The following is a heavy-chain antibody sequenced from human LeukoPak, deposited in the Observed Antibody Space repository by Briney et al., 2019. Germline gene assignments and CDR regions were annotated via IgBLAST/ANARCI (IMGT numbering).Heavy chain of an antibody. CDR2: ISYDGSNK. CDR1: GFTFSDYG. V-gene: IGHV3-30*18. CDR3: AKDVVWYTVYFGLDV. Sequence: PGGSLRLSCAASGFTFSDYGVHWVRQAPGKGLEWVAVISYDGSNKYYADSVKGRFTISRDTSKNTVYLQMNSLKAEDTAIYFCAKDVVWYTVYFGLDVWGQGTTVTVSS. J-gene: IGHJ6*02. D-gene: IGHD2-8*01.